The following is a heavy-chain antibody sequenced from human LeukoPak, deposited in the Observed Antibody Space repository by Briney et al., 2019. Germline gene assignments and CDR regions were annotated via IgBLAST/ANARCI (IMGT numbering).Heavy chain of an antibody. D-gene: IGHD3-22*01. J-gene: IGHJ6*03. Sequence: SESLSLTCTVSGRSMSSYYWRWIRQPARGGLEWIGRIYTSGSTNNNPSLKSPVTMSVGTSKNQYSLTLSSETAASTAVYYCARDGYYDSSGYSYYYYYMDVWGKGTTVTISS. CDR3: ARDGYYDSSGYSYYYYYMDV. V-gene: IGHV4-4*07. CDR2: IYTSGST. CDR1: GRSMSSYY.